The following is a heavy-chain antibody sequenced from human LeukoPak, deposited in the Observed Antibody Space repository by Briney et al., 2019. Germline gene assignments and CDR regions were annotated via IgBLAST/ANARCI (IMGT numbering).Heavy chain of an antibody. D-gene: IGHD6-25*01. CDR2: IRSKANSYAT. Sequence: SGGSLRLSCAASGFTFSGSAMHWVRQASGKGLEWVGRIRSKANSYATAYAASVKGRFTISRDDSKNTAYLQMNSPKTEDTAVYYCTRSYSSDIFDYWGQGTLVTVSS. CDR1: GFTFSGSA. J-gene: IGHJ4*02. V-gene: IGHV3-73*01. CDR3: TRSYSSDIFDY.